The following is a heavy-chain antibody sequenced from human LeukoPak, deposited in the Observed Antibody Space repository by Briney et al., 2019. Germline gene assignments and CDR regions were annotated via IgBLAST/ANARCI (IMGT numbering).Heavy chain of an antibody. J-gene: IGHJ4*02. CDR3: AKDLAATTAGSGCPDY. CDR1: GFTFDDYA. CDR2: ISWSSGSI. V-gene: IGHV3-9*01. Sequence: PGGSLRLSCAASGFTFDDYAMHWVRQAPGKGLEWVSGISWSSGSIGYADSVKGRFTISRDNAKNSLYLQMNSLRAEDTALYYCAKDLAATTAGSGCPDYWGQGTLVTVSS. D-gene: IGHD6-19*01.